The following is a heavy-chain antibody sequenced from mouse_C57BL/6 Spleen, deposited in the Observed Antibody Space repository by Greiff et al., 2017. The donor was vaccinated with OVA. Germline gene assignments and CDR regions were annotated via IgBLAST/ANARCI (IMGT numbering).Heavy chain of an antibody. D-gene: IGHD2-3*01. CDR2: IYPGNSDT. Sequence: VQLKESGTVLARPGASVKMSCKTSGYTFTSYWMHWVKQRPGQGLEWIGAIYPGNSDTSYNQKFKGKAKLTAVTSASTPYMELSSLTNEDSAVYYCTTMEWLLRPWFAYWGQGTLVTVSA. CDR1: GYTFTSYW. CDR3: TTMEWLLRPWFAY. V-gene: IGHV1-5*01. J-gene: IGHJ3*01.